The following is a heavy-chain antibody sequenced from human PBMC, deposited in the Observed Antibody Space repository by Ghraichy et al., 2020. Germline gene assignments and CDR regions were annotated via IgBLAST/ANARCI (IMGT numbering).Heavy chain of an antibody. V-gene: IGHV3-33*01. Sequence: GGSLRLSCAASGFTFSSYGMHWVRQAPGKGLEWVAIIWYDGSNKYYADSVKGRFTISRDNSKNTLYLQMNSLRAEDTAVYYCARDHGSGSYPLYYFDYWGQGTLVTVCS. CDR1: GFTFSSYG. CDR2: IWYDGSNK. D-gene: IGHD3-10*01. J-gene: IGHJ4*02. CDR3: ARDHGSGSYPLYYFDY.